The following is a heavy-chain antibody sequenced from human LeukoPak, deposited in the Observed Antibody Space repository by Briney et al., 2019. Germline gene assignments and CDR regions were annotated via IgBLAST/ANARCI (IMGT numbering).Heavy chain of an antibody. CDR1: GDSVSRNTTA. Sequence: SQTLSLTCAISGDSVSRNTTAWNWIRQSPSRGLEWLGRTYYRSKWYNEYATSLRSRITINPDTSKDQFSLQLNSVTPEDTAVYYCARGYSLDYWGQGTLVTVSS. V-gene: IGHV6-1*01. J-gene: IGHJ4*02. CDR2: TYYRSKWYN. D-gene: IGHD1-26*01. CDR3: ARGYSLDY.